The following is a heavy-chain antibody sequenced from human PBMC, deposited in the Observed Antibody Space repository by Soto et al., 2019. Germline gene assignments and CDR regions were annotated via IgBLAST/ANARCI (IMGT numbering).Heavy chain of an antibody. Sequence: QVHLVQSGPEVKKPGASVKVSCKTSGFTFTEHAIHWVRQAPGQRLEWMGCINAADGRTRYSQTFQGRFFITMDTSASTAYMDLSGLTSEDTAVFFCARDVNSGPYPRFDYWGQGTLVTVSS. D-gene: IGHD1-26*01. V-gene: IGHV1-3*01. CDR3: ARDVNSGPYPRFDY. CDR1: GFTFTEHA. J-gene: IGHJ4*02. CDR2: INAADGRT.